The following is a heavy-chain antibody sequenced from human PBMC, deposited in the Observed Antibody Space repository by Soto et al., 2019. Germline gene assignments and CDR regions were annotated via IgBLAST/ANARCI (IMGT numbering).Heavy chain of an antibody. CDR2: IWYDGSNK. J-gene: IGHJ4*02. Sequence: GGSLRLSCSASGFTFNSYGMHWVRQAPGKGLEWVAVIWYDGSNKYYADSVKGRFTISRDNSKNTLYLQMNSLRAEDTAVYYCARDQFAYDYIWGSSNWGQGTLVTVSS. CDR3: ARDQFAYDYIWGSSN. D-gene: IGHD3-16*01. V-gene: IGHV3-33*01. CDR1: GFTFNSYG.